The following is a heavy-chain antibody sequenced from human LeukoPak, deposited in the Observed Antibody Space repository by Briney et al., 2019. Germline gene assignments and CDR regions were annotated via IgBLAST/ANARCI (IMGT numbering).Heavy chain of an antibody. CDR1: GYTFTSYY. D-gene: IGHD5-24*01. CDR3: ARGMATSLSSYYYYGMDV. V-gene: IGHV1-46*01. Sequence: ASVKVSCKASGYTFTSYYMHWVRQAPGRGLEWMGIINPSGGSTSYAQKFQGRVTMTRDTSTSTVYMELSSLRSEDTAVYYCARGMATSLSSYYYYGMDVWGQGTTVTVSS. J-gene: IGHJ6*02. CDR2: INPSGGST.